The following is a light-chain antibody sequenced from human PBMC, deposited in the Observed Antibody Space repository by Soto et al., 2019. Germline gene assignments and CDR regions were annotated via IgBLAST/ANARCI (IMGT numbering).Light chain of an antibody. CDR3: QQCYSIPLT. CDR1: QSISSY. CDR2: AAS. Sequence: DIQMTQSPSSLSASVGDRVIITCRASQSISSYLNWYQHKAGRAPRLLIYAASSLQSGVPSRFSGSGSGPDYTLTISSLQPEDFATYYCQQCYSIPLTFGGGTKVEIK. V-gene: IGKV1-39*01. J-gene: IGKJ4*01.